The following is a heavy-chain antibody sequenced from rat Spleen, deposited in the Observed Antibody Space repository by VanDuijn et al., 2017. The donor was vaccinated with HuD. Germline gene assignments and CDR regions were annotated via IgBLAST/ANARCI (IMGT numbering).Heavy chain of an antibody. CDR1: GHSITSGYR. V-gene: IGHV3-3*01. CDR3: SRSDGTHYYLPFAN. CDR2: INSAGST. J-gene: IGHJ3*01. Sequence: EVQLQESGPGLVKPSQSLSLTCSVTGHSITSGYRWNWIRKFPGNRLEWKGYINSAGSTIYNPPLESRISITRDTFKNQFFLQVNSLTSEDTATYYCSRSDGTHYYLPFANWGQGTLVTVSS. D-gene: IGHD1-12*02.